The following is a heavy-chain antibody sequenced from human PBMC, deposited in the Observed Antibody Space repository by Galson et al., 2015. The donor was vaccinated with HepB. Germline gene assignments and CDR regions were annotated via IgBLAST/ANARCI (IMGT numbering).Heavy chain of an antibody. J-gene: IGHJ4*02. CDR2: IRSKANSYAT. CDR1: GFTFSGSA. Sequence: SLRLSCAASGFTFSGSAMHWVRQASGKGLEWVGRIRSKANSYATAYAASVKGRFTISRDDSKNTAYLQMNSLKTEDTAVYYCTILGSGWYSGGYDYWGQGTLVTVSS. D-gene: IGHD6-19*01. V-gene: IGHV3-73*01. CDR3: TILGSGWYSGGYDY.